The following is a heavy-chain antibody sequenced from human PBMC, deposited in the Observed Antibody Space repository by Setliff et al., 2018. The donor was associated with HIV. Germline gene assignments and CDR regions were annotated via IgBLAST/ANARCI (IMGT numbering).Heavy chain of an antibody. J-gene: IGHJ3*01. D-gene: IGHD1-1*01. CDR2: ITWDSKKI. V-gene: IGHV3-9*01. CDR1: GFTFDEYA. Sequence: GGSLRLSCAASGFTFDEYAMHWGRQSTGKGLEWVAGITWDSKKIAYTDSVKGRFTISRDNAKKQVYLEMNSLKTDDTALYYCAKDYGDGHNWGAFDVWGQGAMVTVSS. CDR3: AKDYGDGHNWGAFDV.